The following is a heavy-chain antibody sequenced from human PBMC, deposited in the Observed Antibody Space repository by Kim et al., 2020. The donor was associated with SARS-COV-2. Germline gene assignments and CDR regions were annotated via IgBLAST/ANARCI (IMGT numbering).Heavy chain of an antibody. V-gene: IGHV4-30-4*01. CDR2: IYYIGAT. J-gene: IGHJ4*02. D-gene: IGHD2-21*01. CDR3: APTSKGAISFFNF. Sequence: SETLSLTCTVSGDSFSRGDYYGTWLRQPPGKGLRWMGYIYYIGATYYSRSLKSRVTISFNTSKNNFSLKLGSWTAPDTPGYYFAPTSKGAISFFNFWGRG. CDR1: GDSFSRGDYY.